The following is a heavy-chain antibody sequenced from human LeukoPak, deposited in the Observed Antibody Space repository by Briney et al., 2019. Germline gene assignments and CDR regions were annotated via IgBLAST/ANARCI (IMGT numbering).Heavy chain of an antibody. CDR3: AKDQSSGGFLEWSPHFDY. CDR1: GFTFSSYA. V-gene: IGHV3-23*01. Sequence: GGSLRLSCAASGFTFSSYAMSWVRQAPGKGLEWVSAISGSGGSTYYADSVKGRFTISRDNSKNTLYLQMNSLRAEDTAVYYCAKDQSSGGFLEWSPHFDYWGQGTLVTVSS. J-gene: IGHJ4*02. CDR2: ISGSGGST. D-gene: IGHD3-3*01.